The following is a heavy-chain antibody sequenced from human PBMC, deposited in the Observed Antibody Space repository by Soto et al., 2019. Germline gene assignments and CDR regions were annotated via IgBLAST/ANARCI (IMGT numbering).Heavy chain of an antibody. CDR1: GFTFSTYC. CDR3: VRRTTAWRGMGY. Sequence: GGSLRLSCAASGFTFSTYCMHWVRHTPGTGLVWVSRTCRYGRELYYADSVKGRFTISRDDAKNTLYLQMDSLRVEDTGIYYCVRRTTAWRGMGYWGQGALVTVSS. J-gene: IGHJ4*02. V-gene: IGHV3-74*01. D-gene: IGHD2-2*01. CDR2: TCRYGREL.